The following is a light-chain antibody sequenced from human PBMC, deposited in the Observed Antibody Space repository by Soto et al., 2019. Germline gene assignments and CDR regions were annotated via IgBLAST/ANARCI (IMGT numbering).Light chain of an antibody. CDR3: ASLTTTNFV. J-gene: IGLJ1*01. CDR2: EVT. V-gene: IGLV2-14*01. CDR1: SSDVGAYNL. Sequence: QSVLTKPASVSGSPGQSITISCTGTSSDVGAYNLVSWYQHLPDKAPKLIISEVTNRPSGVSDRFSGSKSGNTASLTISGLQAEDEADYYCASLTTTNFVFGSGTKLTVL.